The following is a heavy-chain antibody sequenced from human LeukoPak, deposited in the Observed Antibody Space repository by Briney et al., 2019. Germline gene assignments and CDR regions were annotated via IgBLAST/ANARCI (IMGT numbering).Heavy chain of an antibody. CDR3: AREAPHCTNGVCYHWFDP. V-gene: IGHV1-2*02. J-gene: IGHJ5*02. D-gene: IGHD2-8*01. Sequence: GASVKVSCKASGYTFTGYYMHWVRQAPGQGLEWMGWINPNSGGTNYAQKFQGRVTITRDTSISTAYMELSRLRSDDTAVYYCAREAPHCTNGVCYHWFDPWGQGTLLTVSS. CDR1: GYTFTGYY. CDR2: INPNSGGT.